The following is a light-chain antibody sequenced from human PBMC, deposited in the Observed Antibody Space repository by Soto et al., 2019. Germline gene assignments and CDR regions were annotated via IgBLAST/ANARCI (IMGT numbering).Light chain of an antibody. Sequence: DIQMTQSPSSLSASVGDRVTITCRASQSISRYFNWYQQKPGQAPKLLIYAASNLQSGVPSRFSGSGSGTDFTLTISSLQPEDFATYYCQQLWTYPLTFGGGTKVDIK. V-gene: IGKV1-39*01. J-gene: IGKJ4*01. CDR1: QSISRY. CDR3: QQLWTYPLT. CDR2: AAS.